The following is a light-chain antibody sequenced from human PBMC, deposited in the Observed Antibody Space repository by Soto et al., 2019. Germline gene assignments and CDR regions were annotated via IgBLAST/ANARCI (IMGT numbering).Light chain of an antibody. CDR3: QQYGSSGT. CDR2: GAS. J-gene: IGKJ1*01. Sequence: EIVLTQSPGTLSLTPGVRATLSCRASQSVSNNFLAWYQQKPGQAPRLLIYGASSRATGIPDRFSGSGSGTDFTLTISRLEPEDFAVYYCQQYGSSGTFGQGTKVDI. CDR1: QSVSNNF. V-gene: IGKV3-20*01.